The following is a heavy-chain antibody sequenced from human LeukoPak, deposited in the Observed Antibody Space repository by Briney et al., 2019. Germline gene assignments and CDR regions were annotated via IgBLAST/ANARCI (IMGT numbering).Heavy chain of an antibody. Sequence: PSQTLSLTCTVSGGSISSGDYYWRWIRQPPGKGLEWIGYIYYSGSTYYNPSLKSRVTISVDTSKNQFSLKLSSVTAADTAVYYCARGNIVVVPAAGWFDPWGQGTLVTVSS. CDR2: IYYSGST. D-gene: IGHD2-2*01. J-gene: IGHJ5*02. CDR3: ARGNIVVVPAAGWFDP. CDR1: GGSISSGDYY. V-gene: IGHV4-30-4*01.